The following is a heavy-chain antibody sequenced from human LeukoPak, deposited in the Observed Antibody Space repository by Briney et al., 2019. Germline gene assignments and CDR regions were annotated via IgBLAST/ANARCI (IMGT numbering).Heavy chain of an antibody. D-gene: IGHD2-8*01. J-gene: IGHJ6*02. CDR1: GGSFSGYY. Sequence: PSETLSLTCAVYGGSFSGYYWTWIRQLPGKGLQWIGEISDSGSTNYNPSLKSRITMSVDTSKNQISLRLSSLIAADTAIYYCARATDDEFYLYYGMDVWGQGTAVTVSS. CDR3: ARATDDEFYLYYGMDV. CDR2: ISDSGST. V-gene: IGHV4-34*01.